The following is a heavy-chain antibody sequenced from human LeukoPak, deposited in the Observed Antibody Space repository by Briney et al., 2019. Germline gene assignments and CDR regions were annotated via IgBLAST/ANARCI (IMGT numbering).Heavy chain of an antibody. Sequence: PGGSLRLSCAASGFTVSSKYMSWVRQAPGKGLEWVSVIYTGGNTYYADSVKGRFTISGDNSKNTLYLQMNSLRVDDTAVYYCARAPTGTSLLVFDIWGQGAMVTVSS. J-gene: IGHJ3*02. D-gene: IGHD1-1*01. CDR3: ARAPTGTSLLVFDI. V-gene: IGHV3-53*01. CDR1: GFTVSSKY. CDR2: IYTGGNT.